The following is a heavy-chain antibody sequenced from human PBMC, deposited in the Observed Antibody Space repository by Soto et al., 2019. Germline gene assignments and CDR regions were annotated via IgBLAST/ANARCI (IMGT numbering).Heavy chain of an antibody. CDR1: GSPISISTW. D-gene: IGHD3-22*01. J-gene: IGHJ6*02. V-gene: IGHV4-4*02. CDR2: IYHSGST. CDR3: ARILIDYDSSGYYYSYGYYGMDV. Sequence: SDTLSLTYAISGSPISISTWMTWVSQPPGKGLEWVGEIYHSGSTNYNQSHKRRITSTVDKSKNQIPQKLSYVTGDDSAVYYCARILIDYDSSGYYYSYGYYGMDVWGQGTTVTV.